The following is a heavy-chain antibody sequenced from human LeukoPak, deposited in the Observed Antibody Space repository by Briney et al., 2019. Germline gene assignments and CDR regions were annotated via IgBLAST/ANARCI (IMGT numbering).Heavy chain of an antibody. V-gene: IGHV1-2*06. CDR2: LNPNTGHA. J-gene: IGHJ4*02. Sequence: ASVKVSCKVVAYDFTGYHFHWVRQAPGQGPEWMGRLNPNTGHAVYAFKFQGRVTITRDTSSSTAYMEVTRLTSDDTALYYCAKDRDGADRIILWGQGTLVTVSS. CDR3: AKDRDGADRIIL. D-gene: IGHD5-24*01. CDR1: AYDFTGYH.